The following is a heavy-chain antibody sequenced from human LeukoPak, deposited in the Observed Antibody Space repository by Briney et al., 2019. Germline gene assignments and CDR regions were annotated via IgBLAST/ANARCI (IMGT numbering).Heavy chain of an antibody. D-gene: IGHD6-13*01. CDR3: AIIAAAGFKDDY. Sequence: PGGSLRLSCAASGFTFSSYGMHWVRQAPGKGLEWVAVISYDGSNKYYADSVKGRFTISRDNSKNTLYLQMNSLRAEDTAVYYCAIIAAAGFKDDYWGQGTLVTVSS. CDR1: GFTFSSYG. CDR2: ISYDGSNK. J-gene: IGHJ4*02. V-gene: IGHV3-30*03.